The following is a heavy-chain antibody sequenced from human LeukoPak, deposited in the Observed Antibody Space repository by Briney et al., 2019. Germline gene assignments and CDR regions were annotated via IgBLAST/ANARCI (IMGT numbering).Heavy chain of an antibody. D-gene: IGHD6-6*01. CDR2: ISSSSSSI. V-gene: IGHV3-48*01. J-gene: IGHJ4*02. CDR3: ARGGAARPDY. Sequence: PGGSLRVSCAASGFTFSNYGMDWVRQPPGKGLEWVSYISSSSSSIYYADSVKGRFTISRDNAKNSLFLQMNSLRAEDTAGYYCARGGAARPDYWGQGCLASVSS. CDR1: GFTFSNYG.